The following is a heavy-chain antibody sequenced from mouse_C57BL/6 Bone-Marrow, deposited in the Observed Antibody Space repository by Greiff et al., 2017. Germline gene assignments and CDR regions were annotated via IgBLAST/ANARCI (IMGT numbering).Heavy chain of an antibody. J-gene: IGHJ1*03. Sequence: QVQLQQPGAELVKPGASVKLSCKASGYTFTSYWMQWVKQRPGQGLEWIGEIDPSDSYTNYNQKFKGKATLTVDTSSSTAYMQLSSLTSEDSAVYYCASYYGSSCWYFDGWGTGTTVSVSS. CDR1: GYTFTSYW. D-gene: IGHD1-1*01. V-gene: IGHV1-50*01. CDR2: IDPSDSYT. CDR3: ASYYGSSCWYFDG.